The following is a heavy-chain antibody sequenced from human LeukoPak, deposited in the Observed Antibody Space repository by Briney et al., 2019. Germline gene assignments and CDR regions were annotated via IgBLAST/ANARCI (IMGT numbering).Heavy chain of an antibody. CDR3: TTVGSAWNFDY. CDR2: VKSKRDGGTM. J-gene: IGHJ4*02. V-gene: IGHV3-15*01. Sequence: GGSLRLSCAASGFTFSNAWMTWVRQAPGKGLEWVARVKSKRDGGTMDYAAPVKGRFTISRDDSKDTLYLQMNSLEIEDAAVYYCTTVGSAWNFDYWGQGTLVTVSS. CDR1: GFTFSNAW. D-gene: IGHD6-25*01.